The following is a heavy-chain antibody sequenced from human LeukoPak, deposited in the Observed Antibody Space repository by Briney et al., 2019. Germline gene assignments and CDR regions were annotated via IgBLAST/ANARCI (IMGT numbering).Heavy chain of an antibody. Sequence: PGGSLRLSCAASGFTPTSYSMNWVRHAPGKGLGWVSSISSSGRYISSADSVRGGFTTSRDNAQKPLYLQRNSLRTENPVVYSCASVLVGYDYDSSGTTWGEGALVTVSS. CDR2: ISSSGRYI. V-gene: IGHV3-21*01. CDR1: GFTPTSYS. D-gene: IGHD3-22*01. CDR3: ASVLVGYDYDSSGTT. J-gene: IGHJ5*02.